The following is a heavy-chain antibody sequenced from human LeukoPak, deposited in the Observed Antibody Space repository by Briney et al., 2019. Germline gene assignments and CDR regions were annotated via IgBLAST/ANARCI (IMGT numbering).Heavy chain of an antibody. J-gene: IGHJ3*01. Sequence: SETLSLTCSVSGFSLSGGHFWGWIRQSPGKGLEWIGSVSHSASTYYNPSLKSRVTMSIDTSKNQFSLTLSSMTAADTATYYCVRASVDSGGAFDVWGQGTVVTVSS. D-gene: IGHD5-12*01. CDR3: VRASVDSGGAFDV. CDR1: GFSLSGGHF. V-gene: IGHV4-38-2*02. CDR2: VSHSAST.